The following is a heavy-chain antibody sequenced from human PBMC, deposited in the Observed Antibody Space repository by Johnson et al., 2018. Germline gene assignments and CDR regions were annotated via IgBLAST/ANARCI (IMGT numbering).Heavy chain of an antibody. CDR2: IWFDGTTK. Sequence: QVQLVQSGGGVVQPGRSLRLSCAASGFIFSIYGMHWVRQAPGKGLEWVAVIWFDGTTKYYADSIKGRFTISRDNSKNTLYLEVDSLRAEDTAVYYCGRGVVDCSDGACYSGMDVWGQGTTVTVSS. V-gene: IGHV3-33*01. CDR3: GRGVVDCSDGACYSGMDV. CDR1: GFIFSIYG. J-gene: IGHJ6*02. D-gene: IGHD2-8*01.